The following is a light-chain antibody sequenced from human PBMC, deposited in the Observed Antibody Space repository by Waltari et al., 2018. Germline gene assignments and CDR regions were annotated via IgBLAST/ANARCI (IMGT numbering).Light chain of an antibody. J-gene: IGKJ2*01. Sequence: DIQVTQSPSSVSASVGDRVTITCRASQVVANWLAWYQQKPGKAPKLLINAASSLQSGVPSRFSGSGSGTDFTLTISSLQPEDFATYYCQQANDFPYNFGQGTRLEIK. CDR2: AAS. CDR3: QQANDFPYN. CDR1: QVVANW. V-gene: IGKV1-12*02.